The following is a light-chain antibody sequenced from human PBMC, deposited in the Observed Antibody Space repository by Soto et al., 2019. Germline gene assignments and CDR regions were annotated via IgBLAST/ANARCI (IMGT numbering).Light chain of an antibody. CDR3: QQYGSSSWT. V-gene: IGKV3-20*01. CDR2: GAS. J-gene: IGKJ1*01. CDR1: QSVSSGY. Sequence: EIVLTQSPGTLSLSPVERATLSCRASQSVSSGYLAWYQHKPGQAPRLLIYGASSRSTGIPDRFIGSGSGTDFTITISRLEAEDVAVYYCQQYGSSSWTCGQVTKVDVK.